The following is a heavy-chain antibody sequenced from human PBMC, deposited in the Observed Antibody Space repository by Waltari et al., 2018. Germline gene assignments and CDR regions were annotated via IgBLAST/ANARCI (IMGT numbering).Heavy chain of an antibody. CDR1: GYTFTSYG. CDR3: ASLYYYDSSGSESHYYYGMDV. D-gene: IGHD3-22*01. V-gene: IGHV1-18*04. CDR2: VSAYNRNT. Sequence: QVQLVQSGAEVKKPGASVKVSCKASGYTFTSYGISWVRQAPGHGLEWMGWVSAYNRNTTYEQKLQGRVTMTTDKSTSTAYMELRSLRSDDTAVYYCASLYYYDSSGSESHYYYGMDVWGQGTTVTVSS. J-gene: IGHJ6*02.